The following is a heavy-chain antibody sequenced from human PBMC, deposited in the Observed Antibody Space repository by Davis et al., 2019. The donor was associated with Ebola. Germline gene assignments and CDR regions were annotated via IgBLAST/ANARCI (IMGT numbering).Heavy chain of an antibody. CDR2: ISSSGSTI. CDR3: ARGGAVAPD. Sequence: AGSLRLSCAASGFTFSSYEMNWVRQAPGKGLEWVSYISSSGSTIYYADSVKGRFTISRGNAKNTLYLQMNSLRVEDTAVYFCARGGAVAPDWGPGTLVTVSS. J-gene: IGHJ4*02. D-gene: IGHD4-23*01. CDR1: GFTFSSYE. V-gene: IGHV3-48*03.